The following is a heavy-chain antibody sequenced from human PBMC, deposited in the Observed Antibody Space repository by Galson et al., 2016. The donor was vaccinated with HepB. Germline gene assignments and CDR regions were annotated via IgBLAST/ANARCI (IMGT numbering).Heavy chain of an antibody. CDR1: GFTFDDYA. D-gene: IGHD3-16*01. CDR2: ISWNSGEV. V-gene: IGHV3-9*01. Sequence: SLRLSCAASGFTFDDYAMHWVRQGPGKGPEWVAAISWNSGEVAYAGSLKGRFTISRDNARNSLFLQMTSLTVDDTASYYCVKDLGAKRSPSHNYYGMYVWGKGTTVTVSS. CDR3: VKDLGAKRSPSHNYYGMYV. J-gene: IGHJ6*04.